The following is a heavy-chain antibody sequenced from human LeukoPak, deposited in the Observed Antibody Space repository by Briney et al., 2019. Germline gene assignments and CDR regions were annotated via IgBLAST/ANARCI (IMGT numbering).Heavy chain of an antibody. CDR3: GRAFPPLRTSSAGDL. J-gene: IGHJ1*01. D-gene: IGHD3-16*01. Sequence: GGPLRLSCSASGFSFSDYDMNWVRPAPGKGLEWVSAISGRSSHVYYGESVKGRFTISRDNAKNSLYLQLDSLGVEDTAVYYCGRAFPPLRTSSAGDLWGQGTLVTVSS. CDR1: GFSFSDYD. V-gene: IGHV3-21*01. CDR2: ISGRSSHV.